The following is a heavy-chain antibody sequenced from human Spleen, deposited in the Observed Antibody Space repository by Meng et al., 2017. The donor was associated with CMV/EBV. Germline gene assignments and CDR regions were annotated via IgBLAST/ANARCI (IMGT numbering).Heavy chain of an antibody. V-gene: IGHV3-30*02. CDR2: IRYDGSNK. D-gene: IGHD3-3*01. J-gene: IGHJ5*02. CDR1: GFTFSSYG. CDR3: AKGAIFGVALFNWFDP. Sequence: GESLKISCAASGFTFSSYGMHWVRQAPGKGLEWVAFIRYDGSNKYYADSVKGRFTISRDNSKNTLYLQMNSLRAEDTAVYYCAKGAIFGVALFNWFDPWGQGTLVTVSS.